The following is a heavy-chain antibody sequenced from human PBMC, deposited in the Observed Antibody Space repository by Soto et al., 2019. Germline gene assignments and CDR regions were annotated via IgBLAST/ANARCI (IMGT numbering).Heavy chain of an antibody. J-gene: IGHJ4*02. D-gene: IGHD3-10*01. Sequence: PSETLSLTCTVSGGSLSSGGSNWNWIRQHPGEGLEWIGYITYSGVSYSIPSLKSRVTMSVDTSKNQFSLRLASVTTADTAVYYCARDSGESLRFFDYWGQGTPVTVS. V-gene: IGHV4-31*03. CDR2: ITYSGVS. CDR1: GGSLSSGGSN. CDR3: ARDSGESLRFFDY.